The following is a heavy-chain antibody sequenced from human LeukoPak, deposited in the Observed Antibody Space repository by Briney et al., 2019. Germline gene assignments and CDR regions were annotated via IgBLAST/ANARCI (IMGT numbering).Heavy chain of an antibody. J-gene: IGHJ4*02. CDR1: GFAFSNYA. Sequence: PGGSLRLSCAASGFAFSNYAMHWVRQAPGKGLQWVPVISYDGTKKYYADSLKGRFTISRDNSKNTLYLRMNSLRTEDTAVYYCAIGDGLGELSSSFDHWGQGTLVTVSS. D-gene: IGHD3-16*02. CDR2: ISYDGTKK. V-gene: IGHV3-30*04. CDR3: AIGDGLGELSSSFDH.